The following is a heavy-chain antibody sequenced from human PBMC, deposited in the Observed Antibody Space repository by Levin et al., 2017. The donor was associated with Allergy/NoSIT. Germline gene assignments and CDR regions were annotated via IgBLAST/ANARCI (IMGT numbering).Heavy chain of an antibody. Sequence: GESLKISCAASGFTFDDYCMSWVRQAPGKGLEWVSGINWNGGSTDYADSVKGRFTISRDNAKNSLYLQMDSLRAEDTALYYCARDSHYYGSGSPPFGYWGQGTLVTVSS. J-gene: IGHJ4*02. CDR3: ARDSHYYGSGSPPFGY. V-gene: IGHV3-20*04. D-gene: IGHD3-10*01. CDR2: INWNGGST. CDR1: GFTFDDYC.